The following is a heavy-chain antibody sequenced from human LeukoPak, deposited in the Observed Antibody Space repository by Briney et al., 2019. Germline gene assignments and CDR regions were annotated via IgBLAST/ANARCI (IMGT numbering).Heavy chain of an antibody. CDR1: GFTFSDYY. Sequence: GGSLRLSCAASGFTFSDYYMSWIRQAPGKGLEWVSYITSRGSTIYYADSVKGRFTISGDNAKNSLYLQMNSLRAEDTAVYYCARKLGATYSNWFDPWGQGTLVTVSS. CDR2: ITSRGSTI. V-gene: IGHV3-11*04. CDR3: ARKLGATYSNWFDP. D-gene: IGHD1-26*01. J-gene: IGHJ5*02.